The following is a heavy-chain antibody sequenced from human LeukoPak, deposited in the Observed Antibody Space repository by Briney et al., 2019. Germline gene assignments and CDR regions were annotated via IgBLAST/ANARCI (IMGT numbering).Heavy chain of an antibody. CDR1: GGSFSGYY. V-gene: IGHV4-34*01. CDR3: ARTRVTTRSPVGY. J-gene: IGHJ4*02. Sequence: PSETLSLTCAVYGGSFSGYYWSWIRQPPGKGLEWIGEINHSGSTNYNPSLKSRVTISVDTSKNQFSLKLSSVTAADTAVYYCARTRVTTRSPVGYWGQGTLVTVSS. CDR2: INHSGST. D-gene: IGHD4-17*01.